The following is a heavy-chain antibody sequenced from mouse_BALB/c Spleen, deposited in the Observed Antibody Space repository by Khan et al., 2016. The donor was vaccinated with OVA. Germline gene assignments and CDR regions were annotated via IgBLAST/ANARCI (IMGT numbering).Heavy chain of an antibody. J-gene: IGHJ4*01. CDR1: GFSLTNYG. Sequence: QVQLKESGPGLVAPSQSLSITCTISGFSLTNYGVHWVRQPPGKGLEWLVVIWSDGSTTYNSALKSRLTISKDNSKSQVFLKMNSLQNEDTAVYFCARHAYYHCKRMDYWGQGTSVTVSS. CDR3: ARHAYYHCKRMDY. D-gene: IGHD2-4*01. CDR2: IWSDGST. V-gene: IGHV2-6-1*01.